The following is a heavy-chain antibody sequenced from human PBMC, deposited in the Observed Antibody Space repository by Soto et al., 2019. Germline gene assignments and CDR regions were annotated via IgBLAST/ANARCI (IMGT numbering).Heavy chain of an antibody. D-gene: IGHD3-10*01. Sequence: PSETLSLTCAVSGVSISSYYWSWIRQPPGKGLEWIGEINHSGSTNYNPSLKSRVTISVDTSKNQFSLKLSSVTAADTAVYYCARFNDGSGSYYFDYWGQGTLVTVSS. J-gene: IGHJ4*02. CDR1: GVSISSYY. V-gene: IGHV4-34*01. CDR3: ARFNDGSGSYYFDY. CDR2: INHSGST.